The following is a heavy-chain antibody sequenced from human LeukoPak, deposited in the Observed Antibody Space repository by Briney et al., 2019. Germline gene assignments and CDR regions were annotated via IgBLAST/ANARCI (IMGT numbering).Heavy chain of an antibody. CDR3: TTGYARARHDHY. J-gene: IGHJ4*02. D-gene: IGHD2-2*01. V-gene: IGHV3-15*07. Sequence: GGSLRLSCAASGFTFSSYAMHWVRQAPGKGLEWVARIKTKSDGVTTDYAPLVKVRTTISRDDSKNTLYLQMNSLNTEDTAVYYCTTGYARARHDHYGGQGTLVIVSA. CDR1: GFTFSSYA. CDR2: IKTKSDGVTT.